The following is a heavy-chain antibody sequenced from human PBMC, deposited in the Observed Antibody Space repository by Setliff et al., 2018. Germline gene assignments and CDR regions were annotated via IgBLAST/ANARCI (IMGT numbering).Heavy chain of an antibody. D-gene: IGHD2-8*01. Sequence: GASVKVSCKTSGYTFTNYGITWVRQAPGQGLEWMGWINNYSFKTNYPQKFLGRVTVTTDTSTGTAYMELGSLTSDDTAVYYCARLVRYCTTTTCQRLLGEEVWGQGTLVTVS. CDR3: ARLVRYCTTTTCQRLLGEEV. CDR2: INNYSFKT. J-gene: IGHJ4*02. CDR1: GYTFTNYG. V-gene: IGHV1-18*01.